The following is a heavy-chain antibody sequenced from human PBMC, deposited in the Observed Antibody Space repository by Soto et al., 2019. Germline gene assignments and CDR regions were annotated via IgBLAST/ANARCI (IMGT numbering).Heavy chain of an antibody. CDR1: GGSISSYY. CDR3: ARYNDFWSGYYHDY. CDR2: IYYSGST. D-gene: IGHD3-3*01. Sequence: PSETLSLTCTVSGGSISSYYWSWIRQPPGKGLEWIGYIYYSGSTNYNPSLKSRVTISVDTSKNQFSLKLSSVTAADTAVYYCARYNDFWSGYYHDYWGQGTLVTVSS. V-gene: IGHV4-59*13. J-gene: IGHJ4*02.